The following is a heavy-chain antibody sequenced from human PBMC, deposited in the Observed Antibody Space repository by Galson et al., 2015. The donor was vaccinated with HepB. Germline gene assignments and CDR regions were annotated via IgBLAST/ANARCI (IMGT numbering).Heavy chain of an antibody. Sequence: SLRLSCAASGFTFSSYAMHWVRQAPGKGLEWVAVISYDGSNKYYADSVKGRFTISRDNSKNTLYLQMNSLRAEDTAVYYCARDFFPRRPSYEISPFNYWGQGTLVTVSS. D-gene: IGHD5-12*01. CDR3: ARDFFPRRPSYEISPFNY. CDR1: GFTFSSYA. CDR2: ISYDGSNK. J-gene: IGHJ4*02. V-gene: IGHV3-30-3*01.